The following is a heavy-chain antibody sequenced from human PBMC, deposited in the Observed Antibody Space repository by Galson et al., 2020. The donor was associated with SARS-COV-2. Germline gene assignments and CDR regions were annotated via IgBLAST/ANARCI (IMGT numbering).Heavy chain of an antibody. V-gene: IGHV4-59*12. J-gene: IGHJ4*02. CDR2: TYHSVST. CDR1: GGYTSSYY. CDR3: ARGRGFRSRLYFDY. Sequence: ASETLSLTCTVSGGYTSSYYSSWLRQPPGKGLEWIGYTYHSVSTYYHPSLKRRATISVDRSKNQFSLKLSSVTAADTAGYSCARGRGFRSRLYFDYWGQGTLVTVSS. D-gene: IGHD3-10*01.